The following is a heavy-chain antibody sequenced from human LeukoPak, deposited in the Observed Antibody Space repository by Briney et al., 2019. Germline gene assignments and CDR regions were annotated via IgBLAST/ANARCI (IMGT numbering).Heavy chain of an antibody. CDR3: ARHPPHVVVTALRSFDI. CDR2: IYYSGST. V-gene: IGHV4-59*08. D-gene: IGHD2-21*02. Sequence: PSETLSLTCTVSGGSISNYYWSWIRQPPGKGLEWIGYIYYSGSTNYNPSLKSRVTISVDTSKNHFSLKLSSVTAADTAVYYCARHPPHVVVTALRSFDIWGQGTMVTVSS. CDR1: GGSISNYY. J-gene: IGHJ3*02.